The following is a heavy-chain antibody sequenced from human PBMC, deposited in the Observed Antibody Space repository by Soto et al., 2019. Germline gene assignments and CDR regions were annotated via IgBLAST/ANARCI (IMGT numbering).Heavy chain of an antibody. CDR1: SGSINENYY. CDR2: VLHTGTT. J-gene: IGHJ3*01. D-gene: IGHD2-15*01. CDR3: ARAPLSPTRDTFYV. Sequence: SETLSLTCTVSSGSINENYYWNWIRQSPGKGREWIGYVLHTGTTHYNPSLESRVTLSXXXXXXQXSXTXXXVAAXDTAIYYSARAPLSPTRDTFYVCRPRTM. V-gene: IGHV4-59*01.